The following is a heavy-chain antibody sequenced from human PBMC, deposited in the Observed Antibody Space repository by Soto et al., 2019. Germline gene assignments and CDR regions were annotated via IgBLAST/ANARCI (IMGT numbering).Heavy chain of an antibody. CDR2: IGIGSSTT. Sequence: GGSLRLSCAASGFTFRNYGMNWVRQAPGKGLEWVSYIGIGSSTTYYADSVKGRFTISRDNAKNSLYLQMNSLRAEDTAVYYCARDQLYYNDISGRPLNAFDVWGQGTMATVS. J-gene: IGHJ3*01. V-gene: IGHV3-48*01. D-gene: IGHD3-22*01. CDR3: ARDQLYYNDISGRPLNAFDV. CDR1: GFTFRNYG.